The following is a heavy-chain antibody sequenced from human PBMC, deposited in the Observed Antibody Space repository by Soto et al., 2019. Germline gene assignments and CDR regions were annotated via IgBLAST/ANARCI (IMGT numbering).Heavy chain of an antibody. D-gene: IGHD6-19*01. V-gene: IGHV3-9*01. Sequence: EVQLVEAGGGLVEPGRSLRLSCVASGFTFDDYAMHWVRQAPGKGLEWVSGISWNTDNIDYADSVEGRFTISRDNAQNSVSLRMNSLRPEETALYYCTEDTSGWYPGGSFDFWGKRTLCTVSS. CDR3: TEDTSGWYPGGSFDF. J-gene: IGHJ4*02. CDR1: GFTFDDYA. CDR2: ISWNTDNI.